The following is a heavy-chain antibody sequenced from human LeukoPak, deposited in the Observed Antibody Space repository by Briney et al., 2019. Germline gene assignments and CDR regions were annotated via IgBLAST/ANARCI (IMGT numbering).Heavy chain of an antibody. V-gene: IGHV4-39*01. J-gene: IGHJ4*02. CDR2: IYYSGST. D-gene: IGHD3-9*01. CDR1: GGSISSSSYY. Sequence: SKTLSLTCTVSGGSISSSSYYWGWIRQPPGKGLEWIGSIYYSGSTYYNPSLKSRVTISVDTSKNQFSLKLSSVTAADTAVYYCARQHRAGYYFYWGQGTLVTVSS. CDR3: ARQHRAGYYFY.